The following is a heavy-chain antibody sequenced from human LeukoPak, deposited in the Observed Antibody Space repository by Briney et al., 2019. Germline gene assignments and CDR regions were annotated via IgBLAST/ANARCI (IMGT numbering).Heavy chain of an antibody. CDR1: GGSISSYY. CDR3: ARDNIGYSYGYWFDP. Sequence: PSETLSLTCTVSGGSISSYYWSWIRQPPGKGLEWIGYIYYSGSTNYNPSLKSRVTISVDTSKNQFSLKLSSVTAADTAVYYCARDNIGYSYGYWFDPWGQGTLVTVSS. V-gene: IGHV4-59*01. CDR2: IYYSGST. D-gene: IGHD5-18*01. J-gene: IGHJ5*02.